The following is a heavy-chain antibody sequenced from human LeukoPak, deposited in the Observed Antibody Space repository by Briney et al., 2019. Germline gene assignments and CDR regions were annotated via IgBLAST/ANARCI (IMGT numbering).Heavy chain of an antibody. Sequence: ASVKVSCKASGYTFTGYYMHWVRQAPGQGLEWMGWINPNSGGTNYAQKFQGRVTMTRDTSISTAYMELSRLRSDDTAVYYCASIPDYYDSSGYSPLGYWGQGTLVTVSS. CDR3: ASIPDYYDSSGYSPLGY. J-gene: IGHJ4*02. V-gene: IGHV1-2*02. CDR1: GYTFTGYY. CDR2: INPNSGGT. D-gene: IGHD3-22*01.